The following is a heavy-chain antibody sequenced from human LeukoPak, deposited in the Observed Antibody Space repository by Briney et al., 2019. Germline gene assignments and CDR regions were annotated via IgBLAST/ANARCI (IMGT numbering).Heavy chain of an antibody. CDR3: ARYYGSGSYYKDI. V-gene: IGHV1-69*06. Sequence: SVKVSCKASGYTFTSYAMNWVRQAPGQGLEWMGGIIPIFGTANYAQKFQGRVTITADKSTSTAYMELSSLRSEDTAVYYCARYYGSGSYYKDIWGQGTMVTVSS. CDR2: IIPIFGTA. J-gene: IGHJ3*02. D-gene: IGHD3-10*01. CDR1: GYTFTSYA.